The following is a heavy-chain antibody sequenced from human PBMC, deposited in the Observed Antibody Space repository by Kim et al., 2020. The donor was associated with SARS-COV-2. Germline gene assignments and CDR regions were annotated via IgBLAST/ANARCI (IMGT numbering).Heavy chain of an antibody. D-gene: IGHD3-10*01. V-gene: IGHV3-7*03. CDR3: ARGHFGLDY. Sequence: GSEKIYVDSVKGRFAISRDNARSLVYLQMNSLTAEDTAFYYCARGHFGLDYWGQGTLVTVSS. CDR2: GSEK. J-gene: IGHJ4*02.